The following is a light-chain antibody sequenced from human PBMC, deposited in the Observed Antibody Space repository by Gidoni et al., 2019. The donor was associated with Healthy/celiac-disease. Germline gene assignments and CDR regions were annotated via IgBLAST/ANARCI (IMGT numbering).Light chain of an antibody. V-gene: IGKV3-20*01. CDR2: GAS. J-gene: IGKJ4*01. Sequence: EIVVTQSPGTLSLSPGERDTLSCRASQSVSSSYLAWYQQKPGQAPRLLIYGASSRATGIPDRFSGSGSGTDFTLTISRLEPEDFAVYYCQQYGSSPLTFGGGTKVEIK. CDR3: QQYGSSPLT. CDR1: QSVSSSY.